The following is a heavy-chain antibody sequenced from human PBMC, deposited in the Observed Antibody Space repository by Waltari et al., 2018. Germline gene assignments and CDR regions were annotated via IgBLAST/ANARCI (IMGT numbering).Heavy chain of an antibody. J-gene: IGHJ4*02. CDR2: SRNKAQGYIT. Sequence: VQLVESGGGVVQPGRSLRLSCAASGFTFSDHYIDWVRQAPGKGLEWVGRSRNKAQGYITEYAASVKGRFIISRDDSKNSLYLQMDSLKTEDTAMYYCSSRHSGSSDYWGQGTLVTVSS. D-gene: IGHD1-26*01. CDR1: GFTFSDHY. CDR3: SSRHSGSSDY. V-gene: IGHV3-72*01.